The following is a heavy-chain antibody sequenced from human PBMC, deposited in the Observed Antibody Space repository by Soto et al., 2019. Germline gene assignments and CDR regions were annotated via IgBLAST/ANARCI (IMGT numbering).Heavy chain of an antibody. J-gene: IGHJ4*02. D-gene: IGHD2-8*01. CDR1: AFTFSSYS. V-gene: IGHV3-21*01. Sequence: EVQLVESGGGLVKPGGSLRLSCAASAFTFSSYSMNWVRQAPGKGLEWVSSISGSGDTKYYADSVKGRFTISRDNAKNSLYLQMSSLRDEDTAVYYCAKYCSSDVCFDYWGQGTLVTVSS. CDR2: ISGSGDTK. CDR3: AKYCSSDVCFDY.